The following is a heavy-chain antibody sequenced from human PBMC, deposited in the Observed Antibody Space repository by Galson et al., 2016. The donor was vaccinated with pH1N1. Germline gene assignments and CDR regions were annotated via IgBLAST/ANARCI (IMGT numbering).Heavy chain of an antibody. CDR3: ATPMDYGYYVLNY. CDR2: IWYDGSNK. J-gene: IGHJ4*02. V-gene: IGHV3-33*01. CDR1: GFTFSSYG. D-gene: IGHD4-17*01. Sequence: SLRLSCAASGFTFSSYGMHWVRQAPGKGLEWVAVIWYDGSNKYYADSVKGRFTISRDNSTNTLYLQMNSLRAEDTAVYYCATPMDYGYYVLNYWGQGTLVTVSS.